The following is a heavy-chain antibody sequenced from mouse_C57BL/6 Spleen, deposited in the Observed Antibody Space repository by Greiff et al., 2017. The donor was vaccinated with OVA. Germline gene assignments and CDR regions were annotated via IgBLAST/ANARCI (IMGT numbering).Heavy chain of an antibody. Sequence: VQGVESGAELMKPGASVKLSCKATGYTFTGYWIEWVKQRPGHGLEWIGEILPGSGSTNSTEKFKGKATFTADTYSNKACMQLSSLTTEDSAIYYCARRGYGSSFFAYWGQGTLVTVSA. CDR3: ARRGYGSSFFAY. CDR1: GYTFTGYW. V-gene: IGHV1-9*01. CDR2: ILPGSGST. D-gene: IGHD1-1*01. J-gene: IGHJ3*01.